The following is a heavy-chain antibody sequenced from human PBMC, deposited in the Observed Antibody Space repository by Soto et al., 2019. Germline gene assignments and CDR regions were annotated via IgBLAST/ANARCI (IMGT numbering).Heavy chain of an antibody. CDR3: VGESFYRLDY. J-gene: IGHJ4*02. CDR1: GLTFSDQH. D-gene: IGHD3-16*01. V-gene: IGHV3-72*01. CDR2: SRSKANFYTT. Sequence: GGSLRLSCAASGLTFSDQHMNWVRQAPGKGPEWVGRSRSKANFYTTEYAASVKGRFTVSRDDSKSSLFLQMNSLKTEDTAVYYCVGESFYRLDYWGQGTLVS.